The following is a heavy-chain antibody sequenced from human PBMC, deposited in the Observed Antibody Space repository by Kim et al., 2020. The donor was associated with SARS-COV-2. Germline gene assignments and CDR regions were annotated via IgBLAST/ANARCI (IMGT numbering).Heavy chain of an antibody. V-gene: IGHV3-48*02. CDR2: ISSSSSTI. CDR1: GFTFSSYS. D-gene: IGHD2-2*01. CDR3: ARAPDIVVVPAAEYWYFDL. Sequence: GGSLRLSCAASGFTFSSYSMNWVRQAPGKGLEWVSYISSSSSTIYYADSVKGRFTISRDNAKNSLYLQMNSLRDEDTAVYYCARAPDIVVVPAAEYWYFDLWGRGTLVTVSS. J-gene: IGHJ2*01.